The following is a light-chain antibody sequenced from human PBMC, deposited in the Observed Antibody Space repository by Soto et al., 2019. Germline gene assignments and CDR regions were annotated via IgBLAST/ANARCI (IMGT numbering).Light chain of an antibody. J-gene: IGKJ1*01. V-gene: IGKV3-20*01. Sequence: IVLTQSPGTLSLSPGERATLSWRASQSVSNNYLAWYQQKPGQAPRLRIYGASNRATGIPDRLSGSGSGTDFTLTISRLEPEDFAVYYCQQYGSSGTFGQGTKVDIK. CDR1: QSVSNNY. CDR2: GAS. CDR3: QQYGSSGT.